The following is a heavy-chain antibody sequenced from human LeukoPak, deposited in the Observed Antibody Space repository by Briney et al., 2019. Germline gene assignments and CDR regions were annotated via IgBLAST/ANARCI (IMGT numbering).Heavy chain of an antibody. CDR3: ARTGNIDDYGDRTHDY. CDR2: INPSGVWT. CDR1: GYIFTSYY. J-gene: IGHJ4*02. V-gene: IGHV1-46*01. D-gene: IGHD4-17*01. Sequence: ASVKVSCKASGYIFTSYYMHFARQAPGQGLEWMGIINPSGVWTSYAQRFQGRVTMTGDTSTNTVYMELSSLRYDDTAVYYCARTGNIDDYGDRTHDYWGQGTLVTVSS.